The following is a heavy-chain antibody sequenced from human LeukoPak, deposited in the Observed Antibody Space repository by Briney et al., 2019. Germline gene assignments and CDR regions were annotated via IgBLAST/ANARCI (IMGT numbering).Heavy chain of an antibody. CDR2: MNPNSGNT. Sequence: GASVKVSCKASGYTCTSYDINCVRQATGQRLEWMGWMNPNSGNTGYAQRLQGRVTMTRNTSISTAYMELSSLRSEDTAVYYCARGRCSSTSCYIDYYYYMDVWGKGTTVTVSS. CDR3: ARGRCSSTSCYIDYYYYMDV. J-gene: IGHJ6*03. V-gene: IGHV1-8*01. CDR1: GYTCTSYD. D-gene: IGHD2-2*02.